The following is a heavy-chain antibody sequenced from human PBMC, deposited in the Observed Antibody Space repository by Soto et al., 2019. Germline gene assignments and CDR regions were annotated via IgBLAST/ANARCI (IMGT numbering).Heavy chain of an antibody. J-gene: IGHJ3*02. CDR1: GYSFTSYS. CDR2: IDPSDSYT. CDR3: ARHPITMIVVVIPDDAFDT. Sequence: GESLKVSCKGSGYSFTSYSISWVRQRPGKGLEWMGRIDPSDSYTNYGPSFQVHVTISADKSISTAYLQWSSLKASDTAMYYCARHPITMIVVVIPDDAFDTRGQRTTLPVSS. V-gene: IGHV5-10-1*01. D-gene: IGHD3-22*01.